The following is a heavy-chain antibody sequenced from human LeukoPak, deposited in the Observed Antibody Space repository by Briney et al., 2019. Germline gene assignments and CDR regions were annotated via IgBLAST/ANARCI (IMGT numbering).Heavy chain of an antibody. CDR2: IIPILGIA. D-gene: IGHD3-10*01. V-gene: IGHV1-69*02. CDR1: GGTFSSYT. CDR3: ARGMERSSGSYGDLFDY. Sequence: SVKVSCKASGGTFSSYTISWVRQAPGQGLEWMGRIIPILGIANYAQKFQGRVTITADKSTSTAYRELSSLRSEDTAVYYCARGMERSSGSYGDLFDYWGQGTLVTVSS. J-gene: IGHJ4*02.